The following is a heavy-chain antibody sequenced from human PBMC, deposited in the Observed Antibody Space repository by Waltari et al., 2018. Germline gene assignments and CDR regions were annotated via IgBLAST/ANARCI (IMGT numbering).Heavy chain of an antibody. D-gene: IGHD3-22*01. CDR2: SEPEDDET. J-gene: IGHJ1*01. V-gene: IGHV1-69-2*01. Sequence: EVQLVQSGPEVREPGTSVKISCKTSGYNFVDQYLHWVKQSPGKGPEWVGLSEPEDDETIYPDRFRGRVIMSADTSTDTAYLEIETLRSEDTAIYYCATDVSPKNVVTRPFESWGQGTLVTVSS. CDR1: GYNFVDQY. CDR3: ATDVSPKNVVTRPFES.